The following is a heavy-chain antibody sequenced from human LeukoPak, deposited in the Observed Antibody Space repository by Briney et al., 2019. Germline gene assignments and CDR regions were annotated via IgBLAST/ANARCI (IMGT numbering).Heavy chain of an antibody. J-gene: IGHJ4*02. CDR3: ARDNNWGFDY. CDR2: IRGSGAGSGTGM. V-gene: IGHV3-48*04. D-gene: IGHD7-27*01. Sequence: GGSLRLSCAAPGFFFSDYSMNWVRQAPGKGLEWVSNIRGSGAGSGTGMYYADSVKGRFTISRDDAKNSLYLQMSSLRAEDTAFYYCARDNNWGFDYWGQGALVTVSS. CDR1: GFFFSDYS.